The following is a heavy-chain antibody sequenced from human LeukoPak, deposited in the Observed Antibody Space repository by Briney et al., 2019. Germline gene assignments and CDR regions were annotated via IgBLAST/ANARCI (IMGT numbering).Heavy chain of an antibody. Sequence: ASVKVSCKASVGSFSTYVVSWVRQAPGQGLEWMGWISAYNGNTNYAQKLQGRVTMTTNTSTSTAYMELRSLRSDDTAVYYCARSGVGYFYDNTGYYPLDYWGQGTLVTVSS. D-gene: IGHD3-22*01. CDR2: ISAYNGNT. CDR3: ARSGVGYFYDNTGYYPLDY. V-gene: IGHV1-18*01. J-gene: IGHJ4*02. CDR1: VGSFSTYV.